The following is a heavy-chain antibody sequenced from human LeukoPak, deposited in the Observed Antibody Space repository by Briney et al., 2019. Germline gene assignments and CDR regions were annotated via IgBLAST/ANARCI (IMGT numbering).Heavy chain of an antibody. CDR3: ARRRFGYCSSTSCYGSWDYYYYYYMDV. V-gene: IGHV4-61*02. J-gene: IGHJ6*03. Sequence: PSETLSLTCTVSGGSISSGSHYWSWIRQPAGKGLEWIGRIYTSGSTNYNPSLKSRVTISIDTSKNQFSLRLSSVTAADTAVYYCARRRFGYCSSTSCYGSWDYYYYYYMDVWGKGTTVTISS. CDR2: IYTSGST. CDR1: GGSISSGSHY. D-gene: IGHD2-2*01.